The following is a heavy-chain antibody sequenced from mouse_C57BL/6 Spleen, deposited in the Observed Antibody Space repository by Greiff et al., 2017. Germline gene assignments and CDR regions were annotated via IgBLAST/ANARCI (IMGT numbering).Heavy chain of an antibody. CDR1: GYTFTDYY. D-gene: IGHD2-9*01. V-gene: IGHV1-26*01. J-gene: IGHJ4*01. CDR3: AREGCLRGLRREGYYCAMDY. Sequence: EVQLQQSGPELVKPGASVKISCKASGYTFTDYYMNWVKQSHGKSLEWIGDINPNNGGTSYNQQFTGKATLTVDKSSRTAYMELRSLTSEGSAVYYCAREGCLRGLRREGYYCAMDYWGKGTSVTVSS. CDR2: INPNNGGT.